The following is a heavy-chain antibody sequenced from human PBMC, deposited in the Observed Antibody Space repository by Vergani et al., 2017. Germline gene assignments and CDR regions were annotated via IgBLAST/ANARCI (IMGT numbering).Heavy chain of an antibody. D-gene: IGHD2/OR15-2a*01. CDR1: GFTFSSYG. CDR3: AKGANIGYYYYYMDV. J-gene: IGHJ6*03. CDR2: ISYDGSNK. V-gene: IGHV3-30*18. Sequence: QVQLVESGGGVVQPGRSLRLSCAASGFTFSSYGMHWVRQAPGKGLEWVAVISYDGSNKYYADSVKGRFTISRDNSKNTLYLKMNSLRAEDTAVYYCAKGANIGYYYYYMDVWGKGTTVTVSS.